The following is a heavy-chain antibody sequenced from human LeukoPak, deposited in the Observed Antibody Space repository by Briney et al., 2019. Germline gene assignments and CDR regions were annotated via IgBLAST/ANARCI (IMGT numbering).Heavy chain of an antibody. CDR2: IYPGDSDT. D-gene: IGHD6-13*01. Sequence: GESLKISCKGSGYSFTSYWIGWVRQMPGKGLEWMGIIYPGDSDTRYSPSFQGQVTISADKSISTAYLQWSSLKASDTAMYYCATRTYSSSWNYYYYMDVWGKGTTVTVSS. V-gene: IGHV5-51*01. CDR3: ATRTYSSSWNYYYYMDV. CDR1: GYSFTSYW. J-gene: IGHJ6*03.